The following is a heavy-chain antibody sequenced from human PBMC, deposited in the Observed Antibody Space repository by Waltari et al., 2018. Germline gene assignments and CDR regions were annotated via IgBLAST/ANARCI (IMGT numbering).Heavy chain of an antibody. CDR2: ISGSGVST. CDR1: GFTFTNYA. Sequence: EVRLLEYGGGLVQPGGSLRLSCGASGFTFTNYAMNWVRKTTGKGMERDTSISGSGVSTFYTYSVKGRFTISRDNSKNTLYLQMNSLTVDDTALYYCAKGLESWNDVSHDWFDPWGQGILVTVSS. CDR3: AKGLESWNDVSHDWFDP. J-gene: IGHJ5*02. D-gene: IGHD1-1*01. V-gene: IGHV3-23*01.